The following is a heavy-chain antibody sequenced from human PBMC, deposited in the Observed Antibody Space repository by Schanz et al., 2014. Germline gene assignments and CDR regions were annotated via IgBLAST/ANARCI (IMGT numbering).Heavy chain of an antibody. Sequence: QLMQSGSEVRKPGASVKVSCKASGYTFNNHGISWVRQAPGQGLEWMGWISVYHGHTNYAEKGHGRVTMTTDTSTSTAYMELRSLISDDTAGYYCVRHAGWAFGYYRDMDVWGRGTSVTVSS. D-gene: IGHD3-10*01. CDR3: VRHAGWAFGYYRDMDV. CDR1: GYTFNNHG. CDR2: ISVYHGHT. J-gene: IGHJ6*02. V-gene: IGHV1-18*01.